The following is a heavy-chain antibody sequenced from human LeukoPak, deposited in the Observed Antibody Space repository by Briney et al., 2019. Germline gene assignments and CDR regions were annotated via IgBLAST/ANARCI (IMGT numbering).Heavy chain of an antibody. CDR3: ARDFNWAFDY. D-gene: IGHD1-1*01. CDR1: GFIFSSYW. V-gene: IGHV3-74*01. J-gene: IGHJ4*02. Sequence: GGSLRLSCAASGFIFSSYWMHWVRHAPGKGLAWVSRINTDGSSTSYADPVKGRFTISRDNAKNTLYLQMNSLRAEDTAVYYCARDFNWAFDYWGQGTLATVSS. CDR2: INTDGSST.